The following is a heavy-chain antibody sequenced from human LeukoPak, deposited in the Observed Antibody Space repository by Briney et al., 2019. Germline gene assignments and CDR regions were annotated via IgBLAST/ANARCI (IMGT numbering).Heavy chain of an antibody. V-gene: IGHV4-59*01. CDR2: IYYSANT. J-gene: IGHJ5*02. D-gene: IGHD6-13*01. CDR3: ARFTVAAAGTGWFDP. CDR1: GASISSYH. Sequence: SETLSLTCTVSGASISSYHWSWVRQAPGKGLEWIGYIYYSANTHYNPSLRSRVTMSADTSRNQFSLNLSSATDADTALYYCARFTVAAAGTGWFDPWGQGILVTVSA.